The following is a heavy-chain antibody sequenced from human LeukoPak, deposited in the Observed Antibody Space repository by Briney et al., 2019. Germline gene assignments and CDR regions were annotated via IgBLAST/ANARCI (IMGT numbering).Heavy chain of an antibody. CDR1: GGPFSGYF. V-gene: IGHV4-34*01. CDR2: IHNSGTT. CDR3: ARRYYYNLGSFPFDF. J-gene: IGHJ4*02. D-gene: IGHD3-10*01. Sequence: SETLSLTCAVSGGPFSGYFWSRIRQSSGKGLEWIGEIHNSGTTNYNPSLNSRVTISEDTSKNQFYLNLSSVTAADTAVYYCARRYYYNLGSFPFDFWGQGTLVTVSS.